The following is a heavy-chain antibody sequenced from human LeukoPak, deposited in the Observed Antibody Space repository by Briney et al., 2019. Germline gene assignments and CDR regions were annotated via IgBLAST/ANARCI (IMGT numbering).Heavy chain of an antibody. D-gene: IGHD4-23*01. V-gene: IGHV4-61*02. J-gene: IGHJ6*02. CDR1: GGSISSGSYY. CDR2: IYTSGST. Sequence: SQTLSLTCTVSGGSISSGSYYWSWIRQPAGKGLEWIGRIYTSGSTNYNPSLKSRVTISVDTSKNQFSLKLSSVTAADTAVYYCARDGDSYGGNSAYYYGMDVWGQGTTVTVSS. CDR3: ARDGDSYGGNSAYYYGMDV.